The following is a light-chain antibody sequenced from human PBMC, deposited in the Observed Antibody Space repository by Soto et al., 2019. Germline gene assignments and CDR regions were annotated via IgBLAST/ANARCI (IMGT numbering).Light chain of an antibody. CDR3: QQYGSSPPWT. J-gene: IGKJ1*01. CDR1: QSISDT. CDR2: SAS. V-gene: IGKV3-20*01. Sequence: EMVMTQSASTLSLSPGLRATLSCISSQSISDTLAWYQQKPGQAPRLLIYSASRGATGFPARFSGSGSGTDFTLTISRLEPEDFAVYYCQQYGSSPPWTFGQGTKVDI.